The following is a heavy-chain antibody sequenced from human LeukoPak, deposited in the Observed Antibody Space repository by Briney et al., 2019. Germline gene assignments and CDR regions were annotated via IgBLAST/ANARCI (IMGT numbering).Heavy chain of an antibody. CDR2: ISSSSSYI. V-gene: IGHV3-21*01. Sequence: GGSLRLSCAASGFTFSSYSMNWVRQAPGKGLEWVSSISSSSSYIYYADSVKGRFTISRDNAKNSLYLQMNSLRAEDTALYYCARARWRDTMIVVPHDPWGQGTLVTVSS. CDR1: GFTFSSYS. CDR3: ARARWRDTMIVVPHDP. D-gene: IGHD3-22*01. J-gene: IGHJ5*02.